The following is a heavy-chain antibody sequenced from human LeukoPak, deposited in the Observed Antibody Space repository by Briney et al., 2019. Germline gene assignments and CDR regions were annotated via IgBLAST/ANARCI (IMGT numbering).Heavy chain of an antibody. V-gene: IGHV1-8*01. CDR1: GYTFTSYD. J-gene: IGHJ3*02. CDR2: MNPNSGNT. D-gene: IGHD6-19*01. Sequence: ASVKVSCKASGYTFTSYDINWVRQATGQGLEWMGWMNPNSGNTGYAQKFQGRVTMTRDTSTSTVYMELSSLRSEDTAVYYCARDGALAGPDAFDIWGKGTTVTVSS. CDR3: ARDGALAGPDAFDI.